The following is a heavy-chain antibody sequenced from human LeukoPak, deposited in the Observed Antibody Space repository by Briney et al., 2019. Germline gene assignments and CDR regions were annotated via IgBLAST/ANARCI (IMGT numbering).Heavy chain of an antibody. CDR2: IDSDGTLT. D-gene: IGHD2/OR15-2a*01. J-gene: IGHJ4*02. CDR1: GFTFSSYA. CDR3: ARNIGSD. V-gene: IGHV3-74*01. Sequence: PGGSLRLSCAASGFTFSSYAMSWVRQAPGKGLVWVSRIDSDGTLTSYADSVKGRFTISRDNAKNTVYLQMNSLRAEDTAIYYCARNIGSDWGQGTLVTVSS.